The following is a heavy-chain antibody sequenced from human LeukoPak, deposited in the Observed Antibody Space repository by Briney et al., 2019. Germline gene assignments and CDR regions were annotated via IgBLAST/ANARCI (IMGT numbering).Heavy chain of an antibody. CDR1: GLTLSNYC. D-gene: IGHD1-26*01. Sequence: PGGSLRLSCAASGLTLSNYCMTWVRQGPGKGLEWVATIKRDGVETYYVDSVRGRFTISRDNAENSVYLRMNSLRAEDTALYYCAREGPSSGSLDYWGQGTLVTVSS. V-gene: IGHV3-7*03. J-gene: IGHJ4*02. CDR3: AREGPSSGSLDY. CDR2: IKRDGVET.